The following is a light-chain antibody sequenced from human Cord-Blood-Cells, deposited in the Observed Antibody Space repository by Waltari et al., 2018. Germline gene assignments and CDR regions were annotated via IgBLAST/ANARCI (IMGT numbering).Light chain of an antibody. CDR2: DVS. CDR1: SSDVGGYNY. Sequence: QSALTQPASVSGSPGQSITISCTGPSSDVGGYNYVSWYQQHPGKSPKLMIYDVSNRPSGVSNRFSGSKSGNTASLTSSGLQAEDEADYYCSSYTSSSTPWVFGGGTKLTVL. V-gene: IGLV2-14*01. J-gene: IGLJ3*02. CDR3: SSYTSSSTPWV.